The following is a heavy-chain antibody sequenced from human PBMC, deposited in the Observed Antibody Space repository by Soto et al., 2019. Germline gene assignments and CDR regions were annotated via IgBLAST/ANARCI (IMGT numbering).Heavy chain of an antibody. D-gene: IGHD2-15*01. CDR3: ASPLAANENYYYYGMDV. CDR1: GGSISSGDYY. Sequence: SETLSLTCTVSGGSISSGDYYWSWIRQPPGKGLEWIGYIYYSGSTYYNPSLKSRVTISVDTSKNQFSLKLSSVTAADTAVYYCASPLAANENYYYYGMDVWGQGTTVTVSS. CDR2: IYYSGST. J-gene: IGHJ6*02. V-gene: IGHV4-30-4*01.